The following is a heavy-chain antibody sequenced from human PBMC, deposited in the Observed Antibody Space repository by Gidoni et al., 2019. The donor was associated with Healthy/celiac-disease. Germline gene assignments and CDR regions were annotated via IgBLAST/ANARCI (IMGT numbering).Heavy chain of an antibody. D-gene: IGHD3-22*01. Sequence: QVQLVQSGAEVKKPGSSVKVSCKASGGTFSSYAISWVRQAPGQGLEWMGGIIPIFGTANYAQKFQGRVTITADESTSTAYMELSSLRSEDTAVYYCARGVSTYYYDSSGLLQHWGQGTLVTVSS. CDR3: ARGVSTYYYDSSGLLQH. CDR2: IIPIFGTA. CDR1: GGTFSSYA. J-gene: IGHJ1*01. V-gene: IGHV1-69*01.